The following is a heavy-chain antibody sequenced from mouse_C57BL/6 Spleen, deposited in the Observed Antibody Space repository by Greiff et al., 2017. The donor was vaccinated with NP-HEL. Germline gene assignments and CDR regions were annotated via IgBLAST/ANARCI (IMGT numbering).Heavy chain of an antibody. D-gene: IGHD5-1-1*01. J-gene: IGHJ4*01. CDR1: GYAFSSYW. Sequence: VKLVESGAELVKPGASVKISCKASGYAFSSYWMNWVKQRPGKGLEWIGQIYPGDGDTNYNGKFKGKATLTADKSSSTAYMQLSSLTSEDSAVYFCARKGVYPGNAMDYWGQGTSVTVSS. CDR3: ARKGVYPGNAMDY. CDR2: IYPGDGDT. V-gene: IGHV1-80*01.